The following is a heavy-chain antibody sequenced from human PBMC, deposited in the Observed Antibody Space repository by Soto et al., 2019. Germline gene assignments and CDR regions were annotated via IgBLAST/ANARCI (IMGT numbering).Heavy chain of an antibody. J-gene: IGHJ5*01. Sequence: PPETLSLTCSVSGDSISSVDYFWAWIRQPPGQALEYIGYIYKSATTYYNPSFESRVAISLDTSKSQFSLNVTSVTAADTAVYFCARGRYCLTGRCFPNWFDSWGQGTLVTV. V-gene: IGHV4-30-4*01. CDR3: ARGRYCLTGRCFPNWFDS. CDR2: IYKSATT. D-gene: IGHD2-15*01. CDR1: GDSISSVDYF.